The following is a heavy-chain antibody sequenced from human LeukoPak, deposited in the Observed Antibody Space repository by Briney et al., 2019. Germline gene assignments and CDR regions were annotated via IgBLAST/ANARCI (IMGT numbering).Heavy chain of an antibody. Sequence: GGSLRLSCAASGFTFTNDFMTWVRQAPGKGLEWVANMKVDGSDIHYVDSVKGRFTISSDNARNSLYLQMNSLRAEDTAVYYCAKDLRGYDYVWGSLDYWGQGTLVTVSS. J-gene: IGHJ4*02. CDR1: GFTFTNDF. CDR2: MKVDGSDI. D-gene: IGHD3-16*01. V-gene: IGHV3-7*01. CDR3: AKDLRGYDYVWGSLDY.